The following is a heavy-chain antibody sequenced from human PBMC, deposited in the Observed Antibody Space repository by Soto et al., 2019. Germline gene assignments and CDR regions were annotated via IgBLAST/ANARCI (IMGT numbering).Heavy chain of an antibody. Sequence: QITLKESGPTVVKPTETLTLTCTFSGFSLTTRGGGVVGVCVSRGKAREGLALIYWDDDKRYSTSLKSRLTITKDTSKNQVVLTMANVDPADTATYYCAHRVLRTVFGLVTTTAIYFDFWGQGTPVVVSS. V-gene: IGHV2-5*02. J-gene: IGHJ4*02. D-gene: IGHD3-3*01. CDR1: GFSLTTRGGG. CDR3: AHRVLRTVFGLVTTTAIYFDF. CDR2: IYWDDDK.